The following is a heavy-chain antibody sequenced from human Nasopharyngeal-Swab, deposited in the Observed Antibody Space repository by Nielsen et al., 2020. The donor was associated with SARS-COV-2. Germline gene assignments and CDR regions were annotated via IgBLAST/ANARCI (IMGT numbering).Heavy chain of an antibody. V-gene: IGHV1-69*04. D-gene: IGHD4-11*01. CDR2: IIPILGIA. Sequence: SVKVSCKASGGTFNSYAISWVRQAPGQGLEWMGRIIPILGIANYAQKFQGRVTITADKSTSTAYMELSSLRSEDTAVYYCARYYSNYHFWYFDLWGRGTLVTVSS. CDR1: GGTFNSYA. J-gene: IGHJ2*01. CDR3: ARYYSNYHFWYFDL.